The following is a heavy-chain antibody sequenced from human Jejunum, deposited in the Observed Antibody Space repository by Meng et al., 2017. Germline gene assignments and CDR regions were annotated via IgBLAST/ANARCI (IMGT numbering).Heavy chain of an antibody. V-gene: IGHV4-61*03. CDR1: GDSVSSDNYY. Sequence: QVQVQEWGPGLVRPSETLSLPCTVSGDSVSSDNYYWSWIRQPPGKGLEWIGYVYYSGHTDCNPSLKSRLSISIDTSKNHFSLKLSSVTAADTAVYYCARTPLYSGSYYFDPWGQGALVTVSS. D-gene: IGHD1-26*01. CDR2: VYYSGHT. J-gene: IGHJ4*02. CDR3: ARTPLYSGSYYFDP.